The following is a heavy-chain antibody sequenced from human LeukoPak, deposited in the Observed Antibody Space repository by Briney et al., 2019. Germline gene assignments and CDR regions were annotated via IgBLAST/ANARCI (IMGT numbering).Heavy chain of an antibody. CDR1: GFTFSSYA. J-gene: IGHJ4*02. D-gene: IGHD3-10*01. CDR3: AKDPNTLLWFGEFDY. V-gene: IGHV3-23*01. Sequence: GGSLRLSCAASGFTFSSYAMSWVRQAPGKGLEWVSAISGSGGSTYYADSVKGRFTISRDNSKNTLYLQMNNLRAEDTAVYYCAKDPNTLLWFGEFDYWGQGTLVTVSS. CDR2: ISGSGGST.